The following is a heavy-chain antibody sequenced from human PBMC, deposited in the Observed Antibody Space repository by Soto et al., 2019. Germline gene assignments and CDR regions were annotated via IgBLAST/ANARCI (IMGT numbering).Heavy chain of an antibody. CDR1: GYSFTSYW. J-gene: IGHJ3*02. V-gene: IGHV5-51*01. CDR2: IYPGDSDT. D-gene: IGHD3-3*01. CDR3: ATPQRYYDFWSGHHATDAFDI. Sequence: LGESLKISCKGSGYSFTSYWIGWVRQMPGKGLEWMGIIYPGDSDTRYSPSFQGQVTISADKSISTAYLQWSSLKASDTAMYYCATPQRYYDFWSGHHATDAFDIWGQGTMVTVSS.